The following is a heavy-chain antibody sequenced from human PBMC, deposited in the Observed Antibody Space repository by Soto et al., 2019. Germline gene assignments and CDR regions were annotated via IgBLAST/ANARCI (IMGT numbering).Heavy chain of an antibody. J-gene: IGHJ4*02. Sequence: EVQLVEAGGGLVQPGGSLRLSCAASGFTFSTSWIHWVRQAPGKGLVWVSRINGDGGTINYADSVKGRFTISRDNAKNTVYLQMNSLRVEDTAVYYCVKGSDVARQELDYWGQGTLVTVSS. V-gene: IGHV3-74*01. CDR3: VKGSDVARQELDY. CDR2: INGDGGTI. D-gene: IGHD3-10*01. CDR1: GFTFSTSW.